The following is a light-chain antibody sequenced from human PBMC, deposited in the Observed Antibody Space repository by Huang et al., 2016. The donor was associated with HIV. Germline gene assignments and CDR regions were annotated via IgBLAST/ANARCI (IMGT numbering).Light chain of an antibody. CDR1: QDISIN. J-gene: IGKJ3*01. Sequence: IQLTQSPSSLSASVGDRVTITCGASQDISINLAWYQQKQGKAPNLLIYAASTVESGVPARFSGSGSGTDVTLTINNLQPEDFATYYCLHLNNYPGTFGPGTNVDV. CDR3: LHLNNYPGT. CDR2: AAS. V-gene: IGKV1-9*01.